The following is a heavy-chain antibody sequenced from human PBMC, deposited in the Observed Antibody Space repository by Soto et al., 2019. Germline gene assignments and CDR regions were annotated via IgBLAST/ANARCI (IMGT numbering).Heavy chain of an antibody. CDR1: GGSISSSNW. D-gene: IGHD3-9*01. CDR2: IYHSGST. Sequence: PSETLSLTSAVSGGSISSSNWWSWVRQPPGKGLEWIGEIYHSGSTNYNPSLKSRVTISVDKSKNQFSLKLSSVTAADTAVYYCARDSRYFDWLGAFDIWGQGTMVTVSS. CDR3: ARDSRYFDWLGAFDI. V-gene: IGHV4-4*02. J-gene: IGHJ3*02.